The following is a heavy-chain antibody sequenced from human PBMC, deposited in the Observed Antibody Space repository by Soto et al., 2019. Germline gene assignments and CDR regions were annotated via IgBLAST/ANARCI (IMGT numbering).Heavy chain of an antibody. Sequence: GGSLRLSCAASGFTFSSYGMHWVRQAPGKGLEWVAVISYDGSNKYYADSVKGRFTISRDNSKNTLYLQMNSLRAEDTAVYYCAKDPTSAGYSSGWPDWGQGTLVTVSS. CDR1: GFTFSSYG. J-gene: IGHJ4*02. CDR3: AKDPTSAGYSSGWPD. V-gene: IGHV3-30*18. D-gene: IGHD6-19*01. CDR2: ISYDGSNK.